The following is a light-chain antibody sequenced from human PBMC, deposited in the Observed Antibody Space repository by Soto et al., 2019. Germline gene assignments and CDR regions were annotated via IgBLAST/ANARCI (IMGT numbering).Light chain of an antibody. V-gene: IGLV1-44*01. CDR1: SSNIGSNT. Sequence: QSVLTQPPSASGTPGQRVTISCSGSSSNIGSNTVNWYRQLPGTAPKLLIYSNDQRPSGVPDRFSGSKSGASASLAISGLQSEDEADYYCAPWDDSLNAYVFGTGTKLTVL. CDR3: APWDDSLNAYV. J-gene: IGLJ1*01. CDR2: SND.